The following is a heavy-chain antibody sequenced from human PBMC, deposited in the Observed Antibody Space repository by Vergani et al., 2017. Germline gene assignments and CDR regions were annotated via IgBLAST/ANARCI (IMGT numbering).Heavy chain of an antibody. CDR3: ARDRSDFWSGSAFDY. CDR2: ISYDGSNK. V-gene: IGHV3-30-3*01. Sequence: QVQLVESGGGVVQPGRSLRLSCAASGFTFSSYAMHWVRQAPGKGLEGVAVISYDGSNKYYAASVKGRFTISRDNSKNTLYLQMNSLRAEDTAVYYCARDRSDFWSGSAFDYWGQGTLVTVSS. D-gene: IGHD3-3*01. J-gene: IGHJ4*02. CDR1: GFTFSSYA.